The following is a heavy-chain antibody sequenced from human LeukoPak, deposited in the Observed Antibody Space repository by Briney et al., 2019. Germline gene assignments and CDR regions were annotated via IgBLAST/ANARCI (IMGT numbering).Heavy chain of an antibody. D-gene: IGHD5-24*01. CDR1: GGSISSSSYY. J-gene: IGHJ3*02. V-gene: IGHV4-39*07. Sequence: PSPSLSLTCTVSGGSISSSSYYWGWLRQPQGKGLEWIVSIYYSASTNYHPSLKRRVTISVDTSKNQFSLKLSSVTAADTAVYYCANEMPTITRGAFDIWGQGTMVTVSS. CDR3: ANEMPTITRGAFDI. CDR2: IYYSAST.